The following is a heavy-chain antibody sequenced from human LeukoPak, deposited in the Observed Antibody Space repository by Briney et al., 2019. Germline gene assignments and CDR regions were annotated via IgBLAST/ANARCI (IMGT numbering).Heavy chain of an antibody. J-gene: IGHJ4*02. CDR2: IYPSDSDT. V-gene: IGHV5-51*01. CDR3: ARRTYGSSSGRYFDY. D-gene: IGHD6-6*01. CDR1: GYTFSSYW. Sequence: GESLKISCTVSGYTFSSYWIGWIRQVPGKGLEWVGIIYPSDSDTRYSPSFQGQVTISADKSISTAYLQWSSLKASDTAMYYCARRTYGSSSGRYFDYWGQGTLVTVSS.